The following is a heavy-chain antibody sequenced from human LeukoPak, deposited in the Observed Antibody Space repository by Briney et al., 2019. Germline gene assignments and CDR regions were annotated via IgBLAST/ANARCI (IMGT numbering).Heavy chain of an antibody. CDR3: AREGCSSTSCYYDI. D-gene: IGHD2-2*01. CDR1: GFTFSSYG. CDR2: INWNGGST. Sequence: GGSLRLSCAASGFTFSSYGMHWVRQAPGKGLEWVSGINWNGGSTGYADSVKGRFTISRDNAKNSLYLQMNSLRAEDTALYHCAREGCSSTSCYYDIWGQGTMVTVSS. J-gene: IGHJ3*02. V-gene: IGHV3-20*01.